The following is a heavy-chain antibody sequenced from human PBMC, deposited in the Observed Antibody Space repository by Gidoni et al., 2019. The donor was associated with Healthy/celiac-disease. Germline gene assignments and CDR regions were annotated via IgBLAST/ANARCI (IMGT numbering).Heavy chain of an antibody. V-gene: IGHV4-59*01. CDR1: GGSISSYY. CDR2: IYYSGST. D-gene: IGHD1-1*01. CDR3: ARDMGPLPGFDP. J-gene: IGHJ5*02. Sequence: QVQLQESGPGLVKPSATLSLTCTVSGGSISSYYWSWIRQPPGKGLEWIGYIYYSGSTNYNPSLKSRVTISVDTSKNQFSLKLSSVTAADTAVYYCARDMGPLPGFDPWGQGILVTVSS.